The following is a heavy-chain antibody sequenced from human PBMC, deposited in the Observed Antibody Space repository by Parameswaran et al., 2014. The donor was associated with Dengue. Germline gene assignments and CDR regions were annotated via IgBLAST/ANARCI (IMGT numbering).Heavy chain of an antibody. D-gene: IGHD3-3*02. CDR2: MNPNSGDT. V-gene: IGHV1-8*01. J-gene: IGHJ4*02. CDR3: ARGSVLADEY. Sequence: WVRQAPGQGLEWMGWMNPNSGDTAYAQKFRGRITLTRNTSISTAYMELSSLTSEDTAVYYCARGSVLADEYWGQGTPVTVS.